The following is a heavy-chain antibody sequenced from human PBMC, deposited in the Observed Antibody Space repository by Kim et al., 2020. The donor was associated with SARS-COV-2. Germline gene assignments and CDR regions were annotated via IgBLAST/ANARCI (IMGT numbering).Heavy chain of an antibody. CDR1: GGSFSGYY. J-gene: IGHJ4*02. D-gene: IGHD1-26*01. V-gene: IGHV4-34*01. Sequence: SETLSLTCAVYGGSFSGYYWSWIRQPPGKGLEWIGEINHSGSTNYNPSLKSRVTISVDTSKNQFSLKLSSVTAADTAVYYCARKKVVGATPFDYWGQGTLVTVSS. CDR2: INHSGST. CDR3: ARKKVVGATPFDY.